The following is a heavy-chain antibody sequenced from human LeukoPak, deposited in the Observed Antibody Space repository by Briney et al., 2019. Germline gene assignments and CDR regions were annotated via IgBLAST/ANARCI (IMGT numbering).Heavy chain of an antibody. J-gene: IGHJ4*02. CDR1: GFTFDDYA. CDR2: ISWNSGSI. V-gene: IGHV3-9*01. D-gene: IGHD2-15*01. CDR3: ASYCSGGSCYGSGDY. Sequence: PGRSLRLPCAASGFTFDDYAMHWVRQAPGKGLEWVSGISWNSGSIGYADSVKCRFTISRDNAKNSLYLQMNSLRAEDTALYYCASYCSGGSCYGSGDYWGQGTLVTVSS.